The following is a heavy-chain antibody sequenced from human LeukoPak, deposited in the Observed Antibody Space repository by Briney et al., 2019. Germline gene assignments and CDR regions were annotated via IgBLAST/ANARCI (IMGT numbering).Heavy chain of an antibody. Sequence: SETLSLTCTVSSYSISSGYYWGWIRQPPGKGLEWIGSIYHSGSTYYNPSLKIRVTISVDTSKNQFSLKLSSVTAADTAVYYCAREVYYYGSGSPLYFDYWGQGTLVTVSS. J-gene: IGHJ4*02. CDR2: IYHSGST. CDR3: AREVYYYGSGSPLYFDY. CDR1: SYSISSGYY. V-gene: IGHV4-38-2*02. D-gene: IGHD3-10*01.